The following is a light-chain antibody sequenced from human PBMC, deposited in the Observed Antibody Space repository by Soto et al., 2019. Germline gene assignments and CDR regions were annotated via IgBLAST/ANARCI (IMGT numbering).Light chain of an antibody. J-gene: IGKJ5*01. CDR2: AAS. CDR1: QGISSS. Sequence: IQLTQSPSSLSASVGDRVTITCLASQGISSSLAWYQQKPGKAPKLLIYAASTLQSGVPSRFSGSASGTDFSLTIDSLQPEDFATYYCQQLNTYPFTFGQGTRLEIK. V-gene: IGKV1-9*01. CDR3: QQLNTYPFT.